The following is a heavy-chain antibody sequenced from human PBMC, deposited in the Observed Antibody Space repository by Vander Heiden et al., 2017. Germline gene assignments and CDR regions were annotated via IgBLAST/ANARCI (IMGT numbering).Heavy chain of an antibody. D-gene: IGHD3-10*01. CDR2: IITIFSSA. Sequence: QVQLVQSGAEVKKPGSSVKVSCKASGGTFSRSAISWVRQAPGQGREWMEGIITIFSSAPYPLKFRGRVTITADESTSTASMELSSLTSADTAVYYCAGGGTSSYGEIFYYHYTMVGWGNRPTV. CDR1: GGTFSRSA. V-gene: IGHV1-69*01. J-gene: IGHJ6*03. CDR3: AGGGTSSYGEIFYYHYTMVG.